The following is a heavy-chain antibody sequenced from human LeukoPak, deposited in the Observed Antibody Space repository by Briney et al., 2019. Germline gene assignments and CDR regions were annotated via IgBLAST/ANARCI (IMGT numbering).Heavy chain of an antibody. D-gene: IGHD5-18*01. J-gene: IGHJ5*02. CDR3: ARVSEVTS. CDR2: IIPIFGTA. Sequence: SVKVSCKASGYTFTSYGISWVRQAPGQGLEWMGGIIPIFGTANYAQKFQGRVTITADESTSTAYKELSSLRSDDTAVYYCARVSEVTSWGQGTLVTVSS. V-gene: IGHV1-69*13. CDR1: GYTFTSYG.